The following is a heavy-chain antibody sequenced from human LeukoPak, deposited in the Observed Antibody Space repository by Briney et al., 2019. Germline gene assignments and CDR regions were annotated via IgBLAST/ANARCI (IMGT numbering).Heavy chain of an antibody. V-gene: IGHV4-59*01. J-gene: IGHJ4*02. D-gene: IGHD3-10*01. CDR1: GGSISSYY. CDR2: IYYSGST. CDR3: ARTYYYGSGTVIDY. Sequence: SETLSLTCTVSGGSISSYYWSWIRQPPGKGLEWMGYIYYSGSTNYNPSLKSRVTISVDTSKNQFSLKLSSVTAADTAVYYCARTYYYGSGTVIDYWGQGTLVTVSS.